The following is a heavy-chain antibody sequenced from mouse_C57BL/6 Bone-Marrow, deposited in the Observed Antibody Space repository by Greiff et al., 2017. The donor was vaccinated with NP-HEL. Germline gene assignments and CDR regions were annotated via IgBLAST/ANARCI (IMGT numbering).Heavy chain of an antibody. CDR1: GYTFTEYT. Sequence: VKLMESGAELVKPGASVKLSCKASGYTFTEYTIHWVKQRSGQGLEWIGWFYPGSGSIKYNEKFKDKATLTADKSSSTVYMELSRLTSEDSAVYFCARHEEAGSSFAYWGQGTLVTVSA. V-gene: IGHV1-62-2*01. CDR3: ARHEEAGSSFAY. J-gene: IGHJ3*01. CDR2: FYPGSGSI. D-gene: IGHD1-1*01.